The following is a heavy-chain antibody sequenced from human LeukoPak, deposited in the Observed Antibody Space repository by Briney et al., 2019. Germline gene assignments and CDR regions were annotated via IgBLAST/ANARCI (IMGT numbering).Heavy chain of an antibody. CDR2: IYSGGST. Sequence: GGSLRLSCAASGLTVSSNYMSWVRQAPGKGLEWLSLIYSGGSTFYADSVKGRFTISRDNSKSTLYLQMNSLRAEDTAVYYCAKDNGSGSYYTSYFDYWGQGTLVTVSS. D-gene: IGHD3-10*01. J-gene: IGHJ4*02. CDR3: AKDNGSGSYYTSYFDY. V-gene: IGHV3-66*01. CDR1: GLTVSSNY.